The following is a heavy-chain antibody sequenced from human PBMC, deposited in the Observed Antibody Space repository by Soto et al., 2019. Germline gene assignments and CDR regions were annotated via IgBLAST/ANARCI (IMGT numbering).Heavy chain of an antibody. CDR3: ARGYVVAATIDF. J-gene: IGHJ4*02. CDR1: GYTFTSYA. Sequence: ASVKVSCKASGYTFTSYAMHWVRQAPGQRLEWMGWINAGNGNTKYSQKFQGRVTITRDTSASTAYMELSSLRSEDTAVYYCARGYVVAATIDFSGQGTLVSVAS. CDR2: INAGNGNT. V-gene: IGHV1-3*01. D-gene: IGHD2-15*01.